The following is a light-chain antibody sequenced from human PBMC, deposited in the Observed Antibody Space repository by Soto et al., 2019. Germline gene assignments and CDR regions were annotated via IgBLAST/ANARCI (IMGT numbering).Light chain of an antibody. CDR1: SSNIGAYYD. V-gene: IGLV1-40*01. J-gene: IGLJ2*01. Sequence: QSVLTQPPSVSGAPGQRVTISCTGTSSNIGAYYDVQWYQHLPGTAPKLLIYGNDNRPSGVPDRFSASKSGASASLAITGLQHEDEGDYYCPSYDNGQSGPVLFGGGTKLTVL. CDR3: PSYDNGQSGPVL. CDR2: GND.